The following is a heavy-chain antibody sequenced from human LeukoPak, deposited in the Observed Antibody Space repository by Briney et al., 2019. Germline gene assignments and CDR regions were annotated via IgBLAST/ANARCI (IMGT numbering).Heavy chain of an antibody. CDR1: GYSFSTHW. CDR3: ARPPRGGTSKFDY. J-gene: IGHJ4*02. D-gene: IGHD1-7*01. V-gene: IGHV5-51*01. Sequence: PGESLKISCKGFGYSFSTHWIAWVRQMPGKGLEWMGIFYPGDSDTRYSPSFQGQVTISVDKSISTAYLQWSSLKASDTAMYYCARPPRGGTSKFDYWGQGTLISVSS. CDR2: FYPGDSDT.